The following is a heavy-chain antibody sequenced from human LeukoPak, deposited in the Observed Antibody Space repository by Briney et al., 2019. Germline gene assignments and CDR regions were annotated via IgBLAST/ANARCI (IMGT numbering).Heavy chain of an antibody. J-gene: IGHJ4*02. Sequence: SVKVSCKASGGTFSSYAISWVRQAPGQGLEWMAGFIPIIGTPNYAQKFQGRVTITADESTSTAYMELSSLRSENTAVYYCARSHYYGSGSILYYFPYWGQGTLVTVSS. D-gene: IGHD3-10*01. CDR3: ARSHYYGSGSILYYFPY. V-gene: IGHV1-69*13. CDR2: FIPIIGTP. CDR1: GGTFSSYA.